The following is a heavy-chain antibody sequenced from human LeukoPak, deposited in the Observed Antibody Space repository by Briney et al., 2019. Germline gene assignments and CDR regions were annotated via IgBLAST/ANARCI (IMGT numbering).Heavy chain of an antibody. CDR1: GGSFSGYY. J-gene: IGHJ5*02. V-gene: IGHV4-34*01. Sequence: SETLSLTCAVYGGSFSGYYWSWIRQPPGKGPEWIGEINHSGSTNYNPSLKSRVTISVDTSKNQFSLKLSSVTAADTAVYYCARGGVLDPWGQGTLVTVSS. CDR2: INHSGST. CDR3: ARGGVLDP.